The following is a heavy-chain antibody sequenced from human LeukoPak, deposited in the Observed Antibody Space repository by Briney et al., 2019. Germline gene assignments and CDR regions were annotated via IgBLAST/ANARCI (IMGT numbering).Heavy chain of an antibody. CDR2: ISGSGSST. Sequence: AGGSLRLSCAASGFTFSSYDMSWIRQAPGKGLEWVSVISGSGSSTHYADSVKGRFTISRDNSKSTMYLQMNSLRAEDTAVYYCAKDRHAPGRYCSSAICFPFDIWGQGTLVTVSS. J-gene: IGHJ5*02. CDR3: AKDRHAPGRYCSSAICFPFDI. D-gene: IGHD2-2*01. CDR1: GFTFSSYD. V-gene: IGHV3-23*01.